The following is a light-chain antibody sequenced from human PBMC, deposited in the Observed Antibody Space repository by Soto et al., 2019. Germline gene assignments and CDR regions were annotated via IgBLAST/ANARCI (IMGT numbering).Light chain of an antibody. J-gene: IGKJ3*01. Sequence: DIPMTQSPSSLSASVGDRVTITCRASQGINNYVAWYQQKPGKPPKLLIYATSTLQSGVPSRFSGSGSGTDFILTINSLQPEGVATYSCQNYSSVPVFGPGTKVDIK. CDR2: ATS. CDR1: QGINNY. CDR3: QNYSSVPV. V-gene: IGKV1-27*01.